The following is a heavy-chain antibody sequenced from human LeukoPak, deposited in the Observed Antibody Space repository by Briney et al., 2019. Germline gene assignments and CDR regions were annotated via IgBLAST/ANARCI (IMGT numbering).Heavy chain of an antibody. CDR3: AREFAP. J-gene: IGHJ5*02. V-gene: IGHV4-59*12. Sequence: SETLSLTCTVSGGSISSYYWSWIRQPPGKGLEWIGYIYYSGSTNYNPSLESRVTISVDTSKNQFSLKLSSVTAADTAVYYCAREFAPWGQGTLVTVSS. CDR2: IYYSGST. CDR1: GGSISSYY.